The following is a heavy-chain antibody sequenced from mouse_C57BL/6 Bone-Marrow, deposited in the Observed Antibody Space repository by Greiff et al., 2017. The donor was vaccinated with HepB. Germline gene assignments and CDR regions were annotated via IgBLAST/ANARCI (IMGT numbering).Heavy chain of an antibody. D-gene: IGHD2-2*01. CDR3: ARNEGTMVTDY. J-gene: IGHJ2*01. V-gene: IGHV2-2*01. CDR2: IWSGGST. CDR1: GFSLTSYG. Sequence: QVHVKQSGPGLVQPSQSLSITCTVSGFSLTSYGVHWVRQSPGKGLEWLGVIWSGGSTDDNAAFISRLSISKDNSKSQVFFKMNSLQAYDTAIYYCARNEGTMVTDYWGQGTTLTVSS.